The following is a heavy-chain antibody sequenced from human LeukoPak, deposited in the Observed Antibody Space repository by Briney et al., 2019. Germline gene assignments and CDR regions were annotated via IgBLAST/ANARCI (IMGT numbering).Heavy chain of an antibody. J-gene: IGHJ4*02. D-gene: IGHD3-3*01. CDR3: GYDFWSGYYTIDY. CDR2: IYSGGST. CDR1: GFTVSSNY. Sequence: PGGSLRLSCAASGFTVSSNYMSWVRQAPGKGLEWVSVIYSGGSTYYADSVKGRFTISRDNSKNTLYLQMNSLRAEDTAVYYCGYDFWSGYYTIDYWGQGTLVTVSS. V-gene: IGHV3-53*01.